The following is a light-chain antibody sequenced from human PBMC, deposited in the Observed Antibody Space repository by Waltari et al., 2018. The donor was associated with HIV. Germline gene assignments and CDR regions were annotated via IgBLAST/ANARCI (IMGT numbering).Light chain of an antibody. CDR2: DVN. V-gene: IGLV2-11*01. CDR3: CSYAGTYSYV. Sequence: QSALTQPRSVSGYPGQSVTISCTATSSDVGRYAYVSWYQQHPGEVPKLIIFDVNERPSGVPDRFTGSKSGDTASLTISGLQAEDEAYYYCCSYAGTYSYVFGGETKVTVL. CDR1: SSDVGRYAY. J-gene: IGLJ1*01.